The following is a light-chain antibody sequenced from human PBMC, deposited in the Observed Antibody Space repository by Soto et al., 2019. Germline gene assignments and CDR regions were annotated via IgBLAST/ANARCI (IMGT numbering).Light chain of an antibody. J-gene: IGLJ2*01. CDR2: DVS. CDR3: SSYTSSSTPVV. CDR1: SSDVGGYNY. Sequence: QSVLTQPASVSGSPGQSITISCTGTSSDVGGYNYVSWYQQHPGKAPKLMIYDVSNRPSGVSNRFSGSKSGNTASLTISGLQAEDEDDYYGSSYTSSSTPVVFGGGPKLTVL. V-gene: IGLV2-14*01.